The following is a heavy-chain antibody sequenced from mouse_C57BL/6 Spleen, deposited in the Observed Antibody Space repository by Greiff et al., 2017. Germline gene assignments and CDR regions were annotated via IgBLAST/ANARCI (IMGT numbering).Heavy chain of an antibody. CDR3: ARNGYLPYYAMDY. CDR2: FHPYNGDT. CDR1: GYTFTTYP. V-gene: IGHV1-47*01. J-gene: IGHJ4*01. D-gene: IGHD2-2*01. Sequence: VKLMESGAELVKPGASVKMSCKASGYTFTTYPIEWMKQNHGKSLEWIGNFHPYNGDTTYNEKFKGKATLTVEKSSSTVYLELSRLTSADSAVYYCARNGYLPYYAMDYWGQGTSVTVSS.